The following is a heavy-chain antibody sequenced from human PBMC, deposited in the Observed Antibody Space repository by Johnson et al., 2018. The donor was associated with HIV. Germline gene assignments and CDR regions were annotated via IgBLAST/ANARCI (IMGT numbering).Heavy chain of an antibody. CDR1: GFTFSTYG. J-gene: IGHJ3*01. Sequence: VQLVESGGGLVQPGGSLRMSCVASGFTFSTYGMTWVRQAPGKGLEWVSAISGTGGTTYYADSGRGRFSISRDKSKDTLYLQMSSLRAEDTAVYYCAKAVAKVGAGMSFDFWGQGTMVTVSS. V-gene: IGHV3-23*04. D-gene: IGHD1-26*01. CDR3: AKAVAKVGAGMSFDF. CDR2: ISGTGGTT.